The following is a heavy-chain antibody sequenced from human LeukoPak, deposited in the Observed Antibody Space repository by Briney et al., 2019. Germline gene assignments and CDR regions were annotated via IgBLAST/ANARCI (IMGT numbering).Heavy chain of an antibody. D-gene: IGHD1-26*01. CDR1: GFTFSDYY. CDR3: ARGGALGMDV. Sequence: GGSLRLSCAASGFTFSDYYMTWIRQAPGKGLEWVSYISGVASDIYYGDSVKGRFSISRDNAKNSVYLQMNSLRAEDTAVYYCARGGALGMDVWGQGTTVTVSS. J-gene: IGHJ6*02. V-gene: IGHV3-11*01. CDR2: ISGVASDI.